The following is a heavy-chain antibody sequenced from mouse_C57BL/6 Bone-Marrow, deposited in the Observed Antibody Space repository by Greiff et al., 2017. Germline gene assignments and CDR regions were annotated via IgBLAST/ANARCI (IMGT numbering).Heavy chain of an antibody. D-gene: IGHD2-4*01. Sequence: VQLQQSGAELARPGASVKLSCKASGYTFTSYGISWVKQRTGQGLEWIGDIYPRSGNTYYNEKFKGKATLTADKSSSTAYMELRSLTSEDSAVYFCADDSFAYWGQGTLVTVSA. CDR2: IYPRSGNT. J-gene: IGHJ3*01. CDR1: GYTFTSYG. CDR3: ADDSFAY. V-gene: IGHV1-81*01.